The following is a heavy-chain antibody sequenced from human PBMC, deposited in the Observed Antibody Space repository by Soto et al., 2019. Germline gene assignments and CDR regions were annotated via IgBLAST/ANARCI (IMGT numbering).Heavy chain of an antibody. Sequence: QVQLVESGGGVVQPGRSLRLSCAASGFTFSSYAMHWVRQAPGKGLEWVAVISYDGSNKYYADSVKGRFTISRDNSKNTLYLQMNSLRAEDTAVYYCASPLSPNGGLTEGCDYWGQGTLVTVSS. CDR1: GFTFSSYA. J-gene: IGHJ4*02. D-gene: IGHD7-27*01. V-gene: IGHV3-30-3*01. CDR2: ISYDGSNK. CDR3: ASPLSPNGGLTEGCDY.